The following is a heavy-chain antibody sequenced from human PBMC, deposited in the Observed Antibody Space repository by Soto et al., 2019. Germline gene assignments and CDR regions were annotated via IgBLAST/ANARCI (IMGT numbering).Heavy chain of an antibody. J-gene: IGHJ5*02. CDR1: GYTFTSYG. D-gene: IGHD3-22*01. CDR2: ISAYNGNT. V-gene: IGHV1-18*04. CDR3: EREDYDSSGYRVSWFDP. Sequence: ASVKVSCKASGYTFTSYGISWVRQAPGQGLEWMGWISAYNGNTNYAQKLQGRVTMTTDTSTSTAYMELRSLRSDDTTVYYCEREDYDSSGYRVSWFDPWGQGTLVTVSS.